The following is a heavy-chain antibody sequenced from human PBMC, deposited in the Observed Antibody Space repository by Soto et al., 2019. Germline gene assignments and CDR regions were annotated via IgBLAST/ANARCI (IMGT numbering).Heavy chain of an antibody. CDR3: ASGIQLWLRRINNGYSG. J-gene: IGHJ4*02. CDR1: GGTFSTYA. CDR2: IILMFGTA. Sequence: QVQLVQSGAEVKKPESSVKVSCKAPGGTFSTYAISWVRQAPGQGLEWMGGIILMFGTANYAQRFQDRVTMTADESTNTVYMELSSLRSEDTAVYFCASGIQLWLRRINNGYSGWGQGTLVTVSS. D-gene: IGHD5-18*01. V-gene: IGHV1-69*12.